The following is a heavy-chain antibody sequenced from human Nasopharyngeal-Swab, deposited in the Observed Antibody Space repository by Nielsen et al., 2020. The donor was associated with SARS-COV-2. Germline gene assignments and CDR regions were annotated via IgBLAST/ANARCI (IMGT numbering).Heavy chain of an antibody. Sequence: GESLKISCKGSGYNFTTYWIGWVRQMPGKGLERMGIIYPGDSDTRYSPSFQGQVTISADKSISTAYLQWSSLKVSDTAMYYCARRGYGGSGSYYFYYYMDVWGKGTTVTVSS. D-gene: IGHD4-23*01. CDR1: GYNFTTYW. J-gene: IGHJ6*03. V-gene: IGHV5-51*01. CDR3: ARRGYGGSGSYYFYYYMDV. CDR2: IYPGDSDT.